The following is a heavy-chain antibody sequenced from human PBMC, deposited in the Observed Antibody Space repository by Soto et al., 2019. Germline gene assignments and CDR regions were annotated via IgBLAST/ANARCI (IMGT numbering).Heavy chain of an antibody. Sequence: ASVKVSCKASGYTFTSYAMHWVRQAPGQRLEWTGWINAGNGNTKYSQKFQDRVTITRDTSASTANMELSSLRSEDTAVYYCAKGGNIAVVVADYGMDVWGQGTTVTVSS. D-gene: IGHD2-15*01. CDR2: INAGNGNT. J-gene: IGHJ6*02. V-gene: IGHV1-3*01. CDR1: GYTFTSYA. CDR3: AKGGNIAVVVADYGMDV.